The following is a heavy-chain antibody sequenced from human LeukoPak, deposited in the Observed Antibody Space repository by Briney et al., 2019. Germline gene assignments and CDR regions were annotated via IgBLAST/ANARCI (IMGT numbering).Heavy chain of an antibody. D-gene: IGHD6-19*01. J-gene: IGHJ5*02. CDR3: ARLAPSRNIAVAGTWVPTNNWFDP. CDR2: MYHSGST. Sequence: SETLSLTCTVSGYSISSGHYWGWIRQPPGKGLEWIGGMYHSGSTYYNPPLKSRVTISEDASKNQFSLKLRSVTAADTAVYYCARLAPSRNIAVAGTWVPTNNWFDPWGQGTLVTVSS. V-gene: IGHV4-38-2*02. CDR1: GYSISSGHY.